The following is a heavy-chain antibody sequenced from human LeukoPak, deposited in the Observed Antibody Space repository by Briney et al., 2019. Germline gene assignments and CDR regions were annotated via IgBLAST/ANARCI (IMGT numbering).Heavy chain of an antibody. D-gene: IGHD2-15*01. CDR3: ARDCSGGSCYWRWEDYMDV. Sequence: SVKVSCKASGGTFSSYAISWVRQAPGQGLEWMGGIIPIFGTANYAQKFQGRVTITADKSTSTAYMELSSLRSEDTAVYYCARDCSGGSCYWRWEDYMDVWGKGTTVTVSS. CDR2: IIPIFGTA. CDR1: GGTFSSYA. J-gene: IGHJ6*03. V-gene: IGHV1-69*06.